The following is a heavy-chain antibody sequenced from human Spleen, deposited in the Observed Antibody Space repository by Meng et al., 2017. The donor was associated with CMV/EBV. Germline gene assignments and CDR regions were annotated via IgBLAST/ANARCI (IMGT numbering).Heavy chain of an antibody. CDR1: GGSIRRSNW. D-gene: IGHD6-19*01. CDR3: ARDTYTSDTRWFDP. CDR2: IYHGGST. V-gene: IGHV4-4*02. Sequence: SGGSIRRSNWWIWLRRPPGKGLEWIGEIYHGGSTNYDPSLKSRVTISVDRSKNQFSLKLSSVTAADTAVYYCARDTYTSDTRWFDPWGQGTLVTVSS. J-gene: IGHJ5*02.